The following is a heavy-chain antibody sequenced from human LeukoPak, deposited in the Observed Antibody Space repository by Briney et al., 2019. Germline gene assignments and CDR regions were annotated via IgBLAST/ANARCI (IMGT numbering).Heavy chain of an antibody. CDR1: GFTFSSYA. CDR3: ARDTGGSSTSCYGY. J-gene: IGHJ4*02. V-gene: IGHV3-30-3*01. CDR2: ISYDGSNK. Sequence: PGGSLRLSCAASGFTFSSYAIHWVRQAPGKGLEWVAVISYDGSNKYYADSVKGRFTISRDNSKNTLYLQMNSLRAEDTAVYYCARDTGGSSTSCYGYWGQGTLVTVSS. D-gene: IGHD2-2*01.